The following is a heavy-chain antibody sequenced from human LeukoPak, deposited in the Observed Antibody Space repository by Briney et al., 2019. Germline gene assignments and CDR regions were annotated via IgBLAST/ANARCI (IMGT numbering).Heavy chain of an antibody. Sequence: GGSLRLSCAASGFXFSSYWINWVRQAPGKGLEWVANIKQDGSEKYYVDSVKGRFTISRDNAKNSLYLQMNSLRAEDTAVYYCARAANTAAGTPTLAIDYWGQGTLVTVSS. CDR1: GFXFSSYW. CDR3: ARAANTAAGTPTLAIDY. V-gene: IGHV3-7*05. J-gene: IGHJ4*02. D-gene: IGHD6-13*01. CDR2: IKQDGSEK.